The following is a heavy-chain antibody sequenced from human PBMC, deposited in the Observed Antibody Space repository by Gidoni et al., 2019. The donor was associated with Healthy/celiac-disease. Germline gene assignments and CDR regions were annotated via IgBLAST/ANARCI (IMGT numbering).Heavy chain of an antibody. V-gene: IGHV6-1*01. D-gene: IGHD6-19*01. CDR3: ARDRIAVAGAYYYYYMDV. CDR1: GDRVSSNSAA. Sequence: QVQLQQSGPGLVKPSQTLSLTCAISGDRVSSNSAAWNWIRQSPSRGLEWLGRTYYRSKWYNDYAVSVKSRITINPDTSKNQFSLQLNSVTPEDTAVYYCARDRIAVAGAYYYYYMDVWGKGTTVTVSS. CDR2: TYYRSKWYN. J-gene: IGHJ6*03.